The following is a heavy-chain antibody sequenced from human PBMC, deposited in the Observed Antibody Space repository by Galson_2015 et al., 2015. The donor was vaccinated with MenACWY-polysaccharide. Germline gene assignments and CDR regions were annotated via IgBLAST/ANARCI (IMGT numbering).Heavy chain of an antibody. Sequence: SLRLSCAASGFTFSNYGMHWVRQAPGKGLEWMAVIWYDESDEYYADSVKGRFTISRDSSENALYLQMNSLRAEDTAVYYCARADRNDGGRALDIWGQGTMVTVSS. V-gene: IGHV3-33*01. CDR2: IWYDESDE. CDR1: GFTFSNYG. D-gene: IGHD1-1*01. J-gene: IGHJ3*02. CDR3: ARADRNDGGRALDI.